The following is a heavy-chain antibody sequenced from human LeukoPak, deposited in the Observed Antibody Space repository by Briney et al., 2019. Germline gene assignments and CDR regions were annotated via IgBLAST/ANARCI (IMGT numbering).Heavy chain of an antibody. V-gene: IGHV1-46*01. Sequence: GASVKVSCKASGYTFTSYYMHWVRQAPGQGLEWMGIINPSDGSTNYAQKFQGRVTMTRDTSTSTVYMELSSLRSEDTAVYYCARSTGYSSSWYLAPFDYWGQGTLVTVSS. CDR3: ARSTGYSSSWYLAPFDY. CDR2: INPSDGST. CDR1: GYTFTSYY. J-gene: IGHJ4*02. D-gene: IGHD6-13*01.